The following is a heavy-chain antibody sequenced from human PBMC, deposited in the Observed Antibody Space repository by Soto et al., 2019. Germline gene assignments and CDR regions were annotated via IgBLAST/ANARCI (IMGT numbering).Heavy chain of an antibody. J-gene: IGHJ4*02. D-gene: IGHD3-3*01. CDR2: ISWNSDSI. Sequence: EAQLVESGGGFVQSGRSLRLSCAGSGFIFDDFAIHWVRQAPGKGLEWVSGISWNSDSIGYADSVKGRFTISRDNAKNSLSLQMNSLRPEETALYYCTKVGGLYDFWSGPLHFDLWGQGTLVTVSS. CDR1: GFIFDDFA. V-gene: IGHV3-9*01. CDR3: TKVGGLYDFWSGPLHFDL.